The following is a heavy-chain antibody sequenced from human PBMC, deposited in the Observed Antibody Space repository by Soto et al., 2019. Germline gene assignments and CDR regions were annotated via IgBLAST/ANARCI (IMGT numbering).Heavy chain of an antibody. V-gene: IGHV4-59*08. J-gene: IGHJ4*02. D-gene: IGHD3-9*01. Sequence: SETLSLTCTVSGGSISSYYWSWIRQPPGKGLEWIGYIYYSGSTNYNPSLKSRVTISVDTSKNQFSLKLSSVTAADTAVYYCARHPGYYDILTGYTTYYFDYWGQGILVTSPQ. CDR1: GGSISSYY. CDR2: IYYSGST. CDR3: ARHPGYYDILTGYTTYYFDY.